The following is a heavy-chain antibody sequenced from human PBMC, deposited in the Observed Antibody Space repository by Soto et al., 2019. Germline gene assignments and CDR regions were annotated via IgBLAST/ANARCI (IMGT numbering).Heavy chain of an antibody. CDR1: GFTFSSYG. CDR3: AKPDADFWSGYWGHFDY. CDR2: ISYDGSNK. V-gene: IGHV3-30*18. D-gene: IGHD3-3*01. Sequence: QVQLVESGGGVVQPGRSLRLSCAASGFTFSSYGMHWVRQAPGKGLEWVAVISYDGSNKYYADSVKGRFTISRDNSKNTLYLQMNSLRAEDTAVYYCAKPDADFWSGYWGHFDYWGQGTLVTVSS. J-gene: IGHJ4*02.